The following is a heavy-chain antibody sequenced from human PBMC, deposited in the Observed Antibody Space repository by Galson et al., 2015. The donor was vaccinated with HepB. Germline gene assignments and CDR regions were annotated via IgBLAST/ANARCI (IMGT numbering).Heavy chain of an antibody. V-gene: IGHV3-23*01. J-gene: IGHJ4*02. D-gene: IGHD6-13*01. CDR2: ISGSGGST. Sequence: SLRLSCAASGFTFSSYAMSWVRQAPGKGLEWVSAISGSGGSTYYADSVKGRFTISRDNSKNTLYLQMNSLRAEDTAVYYCAKDVNLMRAAAGRGADYWGQGTLVTVSS. CDR1: GFTFSSYA. CDR3: AKDVNLMRAAAGRGADY.